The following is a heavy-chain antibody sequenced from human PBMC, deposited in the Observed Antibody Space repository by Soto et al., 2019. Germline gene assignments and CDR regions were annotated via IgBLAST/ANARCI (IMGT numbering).Heavy chain of an antibody. CDR1: GGSISKFY. Sequence: QVQLQESGPGVVKPSETLSLSCSVSGGSISKFYWSWIRKTAGKGLEWMGRVYATGTTDYNPSLRSRVSMSVDISKKTLSLRLTSVTAADTGVYYCVRDGSKTLRDWFDPWGQGQLVTVSS. CDR3: VRDGSKTLRDWFDP. CDR2: VYATGTT. V-gene: IGHV4-4*07. J-gene: IGHJ5*02.